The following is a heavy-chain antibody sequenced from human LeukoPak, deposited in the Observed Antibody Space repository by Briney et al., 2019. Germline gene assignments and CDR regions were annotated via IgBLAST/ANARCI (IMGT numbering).Heavy chain of an antibody. CDR1: GFNFDRYT. CDR2: AGWAGGTT. V-gene: IGHV3-43*01. CDR3: AKELDTMFFDY. Sequence: GGSLRLSCATSGFNFDRYTIHWVRQAPGKGLERVSLAGWAGGTTSYSDSVRGRFTISRDSGRKSVYLQMNSLTTDDTAFYFCAKELDTMFFDYWGQGALVTVSS. D-gene: IGHD3-10*02. J-gene: IGHJ4*02.